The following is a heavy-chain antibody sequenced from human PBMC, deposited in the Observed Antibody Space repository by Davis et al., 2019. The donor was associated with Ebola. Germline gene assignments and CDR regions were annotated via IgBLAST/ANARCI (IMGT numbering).Heavy chain of an antibody. CDR2: INSDGSST. D-gene: IGHD4-17*01. Sequence: GESLKISCAASGFTFSSYWMHWVRQAPGKGLVWVSRINSDGSSTSYADSVKGRFTISRDNAKNTLYLQMNSLRSEDTAVYYCARDDYGDNWFDPWGQGTLVTVSS. CDR1: GFTFSSYW. V-gene: IGHV3-74*01. CDR3: ARDDYGDNWFDP. J-gene: IGHJ5*02.